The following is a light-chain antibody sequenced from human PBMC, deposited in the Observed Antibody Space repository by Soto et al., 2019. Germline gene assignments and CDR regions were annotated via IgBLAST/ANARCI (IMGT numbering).Light chain of an antibody. CDR1: SSNIGNNY. V-gene: IGLV1-51*01. CDR3: GTWDSSLSAAVV. CDR2: DNN. Sequence: HSVLTQPPSVSAAPGQTVTISCSGSSSNIGNNYVSWYQQLPGTAPKLLIYDNNKRPSGIPDRFSGSKSGTSATLGITGLQTGDEADYYCGTWDSSLSAAVVFGGGTKLTVL. J-gene: IGLJ2*01.